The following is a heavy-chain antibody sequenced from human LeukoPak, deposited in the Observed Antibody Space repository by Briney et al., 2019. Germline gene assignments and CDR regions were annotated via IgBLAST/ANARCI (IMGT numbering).Heavy chain of an antibody. D-gene: IGHD3-10*01. J-gene: IGHJ4*02. Sequence: ASVKVSCKASGYTFTSYGISWVRQAPGQGLEWMGWITAYNGNTNYAQKLQGRVTMTTGTSTSTAYMELRSLRSDDTAVYYCARGTSGGLRLGYWGQGTLVTVSS. V-gene: IGHV1-18*01. CDR2: ITAYNGNT. CDR3: ARGTSGGLRLGY. CDR1: GYTFTSYG.